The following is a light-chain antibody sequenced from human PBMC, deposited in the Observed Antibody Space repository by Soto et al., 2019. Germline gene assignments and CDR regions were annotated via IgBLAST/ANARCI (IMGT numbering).Light chain of an antibody. CDR1: SSNIGAGYD. V-gene: IGLV1-40*01. J-gene: IGLJ3*02. CDR3: QSYDRSLSGWV. CDR2: GNS. Sequence: QSVLTQPPSVSGAPGQRVTISCTGSSSNIGAGYDVHWYQQLPGTAPKLLIYGNSNRPSGVPDRFSGSKSGTSACLAITGLQAENEADYSCQSYDRSLSGWVFGVGTMLTAL.